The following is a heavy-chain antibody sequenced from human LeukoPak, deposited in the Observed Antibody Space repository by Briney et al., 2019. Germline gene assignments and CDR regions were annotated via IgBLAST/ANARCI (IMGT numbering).Heavy chain of an antibody. Sequence: ASVKVSYKSSGYTFTIYGISWVRQAPGQGLEWMGWISAYNGNTNYAQKLQDRVNMTTDTSTSTAYMELRSLRSDDTAVYYCASASTGYSSSWSPDAFDIWGQGTMVTVSS. CDR2: ISAYNGNT. J-gene: IGHJ3*02. CDR3: ASASTGYSSSWSPDAFDI. V-gene: IGHV1-18*04. D-gene: IGHD6-13*01. CDR1: GYTFTIYG.